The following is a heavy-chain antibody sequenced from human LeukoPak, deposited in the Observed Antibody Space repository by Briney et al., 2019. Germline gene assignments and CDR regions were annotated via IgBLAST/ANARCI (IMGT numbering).Heavy chain of an antibody. D-gene: IGHD3-3*01. Sequence: GGSLRLSCAASGFTVSSNEMSWVRQAPGKGLEWVSSISGGSTYYADSRKGRFTISRDNSKNTLYLQMNSLRAEDTAVYYCAKGAIFGVVINFDYWGQRTLVTVSS. V-gene: IGHV3-38-3*01. CDR3: AKGAIFGVVINFDY. CDR1: GFTVSSNE. J-gene: IGHJ4*02. CDR2: ISGGST.